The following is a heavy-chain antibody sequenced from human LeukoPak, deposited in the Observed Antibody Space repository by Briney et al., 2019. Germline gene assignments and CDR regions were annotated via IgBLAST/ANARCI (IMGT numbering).Heavy chain of an antibody. CDR3: ARGDPNYYFDY. Sequence: SETLSLTCAVSGGSISSGGYSWSWIRQPPGKGLEWIGYIYHSGSTYYNPSLKSRVTISVDRSKNQFSLKLSSVTAADTAVYYCARGDPNYYFDYWGQGTLVTVSS. CDR2: IYHSGST. D-gene: IGHD4/OR15-4a*01. CDR1: GGSISSGGYS. V-gene: IGHV4-30-2*01. J-gene: IGHJ4*02.